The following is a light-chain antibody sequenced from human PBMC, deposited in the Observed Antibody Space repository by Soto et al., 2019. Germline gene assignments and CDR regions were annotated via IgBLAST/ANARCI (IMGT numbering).Light chain of an antibody. V-gene: IGKV3-20*01. J-gene: IGKJ1*01. CDR1: QSVSSNY. CDR2: GAS. Sequence: EIVLTQSPGTLSLSPGERATLSCRASQSVSSNYLAWYQQRPGQAPRLLIFGASSRATAIPDKFNGSGSGTDFTLTITRLEPEDFAVYFCHQCGSSPQTFGQGTKVDIK. CDR3: HQCGSSPQT.